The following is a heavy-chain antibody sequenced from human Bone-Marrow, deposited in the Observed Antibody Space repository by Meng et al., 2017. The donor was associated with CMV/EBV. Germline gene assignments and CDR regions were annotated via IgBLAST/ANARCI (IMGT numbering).Heavy chain of an antibody. D-gene: IGHD1-26*01. CDR2: ISYDGSNK. CDR1: GFTFSDYS. CDR3: ARDPQSGSYFDY. V-gene: IGHV3-30-3*01. Sequence: GESLKISCAASGFTFSDYSMSWIRQAPGKGLEWVAVISYDGSNKYYADSVKGRFTISRDNSKNTLYLQMNSLRAEDTAVYYCARDPQSGSYFDYWGQGTLVTFSS. J-gene: IGHJ4*02.